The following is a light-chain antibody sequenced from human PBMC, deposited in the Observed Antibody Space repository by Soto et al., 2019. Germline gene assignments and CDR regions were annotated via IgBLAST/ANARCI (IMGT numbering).Light chain of an antibody. Sequence: DIQMTQSPSTLSASLGDRVTITCRASQSVDTWLAWYQQKPGKAPKVLISKASNLESGVPTRFSGSGYGTVFTLIISRLQPDYFATYYCQQYKRSWAFGQGTKVDIK. CDR2: KAS. CDR1: QSVDTW. V-gene: IGKV1-5*03. CDR3: QQYKRSWA. J-gene: IGKJ1*01.